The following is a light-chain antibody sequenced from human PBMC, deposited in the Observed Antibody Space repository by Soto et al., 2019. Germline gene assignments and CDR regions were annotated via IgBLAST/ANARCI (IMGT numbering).Light chain of an antibody. V-gene: IGKV1-9*01. J-gene: IGKJ4*01. CDR1: LPISNY. Sequence: DIHLTQSPSFLSASVGDRVTITCRASLPISNYLAWYQQKPGKAPNLLIYDASTLQSGVPSRFSGRGSGTEFTLTIRNLQPEDFATYYCQQLNGYLTFGGGTRV. CDR3: QQLNGYLT. CDR2: DAS.